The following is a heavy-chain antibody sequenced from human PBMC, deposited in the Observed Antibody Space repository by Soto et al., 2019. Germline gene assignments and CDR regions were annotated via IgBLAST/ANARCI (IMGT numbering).Heavy chain of an antibody. V-gene: IGHV3-23*01. J-gene: IGHJ4*02. D-gene: IGHD3-10*01. CDR1: GFTFNSYA. CDR3: AKDLVHGNYFDY. Sequence: PGGSLRLSCAASGFTFNSYAMSWVRQAPGKGLEWVSTISRSGGSTYYADSAKGRFTISRDNSKNTLYLQMNSLRADDTAVYYCAKDLVHGNYFDYWGQGTQVTVSS. CDR2: ISRSGGST.